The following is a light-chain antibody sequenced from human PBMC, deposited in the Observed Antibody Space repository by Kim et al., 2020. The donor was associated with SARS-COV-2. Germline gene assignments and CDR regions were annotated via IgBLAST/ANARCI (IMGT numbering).Light chain of an antibody. J-gene: IGLJ7*01. V-gene: IGLV2-14*01. Sequence: QSALTQPASVSGSPGQSITISCTGTSSDVGGYNYVSWYQQHPGKAPKLMIYDVSKRPSGVSNRFSGSKSGNTASLTISGLQAEDEADYYCSSYTSSRTPAVFGGGTQLTVL. CDR2: DVS. CDR1: SSDVGGYNY. CDR3: SSYTSSRTPAV.